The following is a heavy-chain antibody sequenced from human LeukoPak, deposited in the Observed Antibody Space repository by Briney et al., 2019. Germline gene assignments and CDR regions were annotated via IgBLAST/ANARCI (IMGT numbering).Heavy chain of an antibody. Sequence: GGSLRLSCAASGFTFSSYAMSWVRQAPGKGLEWVAIISYDGNDKYYTDSVKGRFTISRDKSKNTLYLQMNSLRAEDTAVYYCARDRDTAMGLWDQGTLVTVSS. J-gene: IGHJ4*02. V-gene: IGHV3-30-3*01. CDR2: ISYDGNDK. CDR1: GFTFSSYA. CDR3: ARDRDTAMGL. D-gene: IGHD5-18*01.